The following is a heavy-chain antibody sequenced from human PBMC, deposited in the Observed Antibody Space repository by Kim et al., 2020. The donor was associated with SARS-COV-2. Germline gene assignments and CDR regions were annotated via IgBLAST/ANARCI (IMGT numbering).Heavy chain of an antibody. CDR3: ARDGTPGYSSGWRPLFDY. Sequence: GGSLRLSCAASGFTFSSYGMHWVRQAPGKGLEWVAVIWYDVSNKYYADSVKGRFTISRDNSKNTLYLQMNSLRAEDTAVYYCARDGTPGYSSGWRPLFDYWGQGTLVTVSS. CDR1: GFTFSSYG. V-gene: IGHV3-33*01. J-gene: IGHJ4*02. D-gene: IGHD6-19*01. CDR2: IWYDVSNK.